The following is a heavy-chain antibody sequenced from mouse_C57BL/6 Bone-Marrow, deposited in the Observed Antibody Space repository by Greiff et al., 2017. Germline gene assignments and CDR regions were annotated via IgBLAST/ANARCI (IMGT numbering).Heavy chain of an antibody. Sequence: VQLQQPGAELVKPGASVKMSCKASGYTFTSYWITWVKQRPGQGLEWIGDIYPGSGSTNYNEKFKSKATLTVDTSSRTAYMQLSSLTSEDSAVYYCAREILRCGYYFDYWGQGTTLTVSS. V-gene: IGHV1-55*01. J-gene: IGHJ2*01. CDR3: AREILRCGYYFDY. D-gene: IGHD1-1*01. CDR2: IYPGSGST. CDR1: GYTFTSYW.